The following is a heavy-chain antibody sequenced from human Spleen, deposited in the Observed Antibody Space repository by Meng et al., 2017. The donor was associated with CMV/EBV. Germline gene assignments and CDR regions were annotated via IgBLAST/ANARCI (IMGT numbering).Heavy chain of an antibody. CDR1: GFSFSDYG. Sequence: GESLKISCAVSGFSFSDYGMHWVRQAPGKGLEWVTFTTYDGSITYYADSVKGRFTISRDNSKNTLYLQMNSLRAEDTAVYYCAKDSGFSSSRENWFDPWGQGTLVTVSS. J-gene: IGHJ5*02. CDR2: TTYDGSIT. D-gene: IGHD6-13*01. V-gene: IGHV3-30*18. CDR3: AKDSGFSSSRENWFDP.